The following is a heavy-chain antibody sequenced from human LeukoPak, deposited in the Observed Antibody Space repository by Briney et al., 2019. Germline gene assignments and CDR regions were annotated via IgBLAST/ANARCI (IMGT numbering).Heavy chain of an antibody. D-gene: IGHD2-15*01. CDR2: IYYSGST. Sequence: SETLSLTCTVSGYSISSDYYWGWIRQPPGKGLEWIGSIYYSGSTYYNPSLKSRVTISVDTSKNQFSLKLSSVTAADTAVYYCARENCSGGSCYSIYYYYYMDVWGKGTTVTVSS. CDR1: GYSISSDYY. CDR3: ARENCSGGSCYSIYYYYYMDV. V-gene: IGHV4-38-2*02. J-gene: IGHJ6*03.